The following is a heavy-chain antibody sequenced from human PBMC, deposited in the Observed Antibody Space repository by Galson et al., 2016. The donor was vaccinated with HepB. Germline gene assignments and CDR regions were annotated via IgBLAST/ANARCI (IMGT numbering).Heavy chain of an antibody. Sequence: SVKVSCKASGGTFYSYAVSWVRQAPGQGLEWMGGGIPMFGTTIYAQKFQGRATITADESRSTVHMELSSLGSEDTAVYYCAALEVGGDVVVVPAAAHFDLWGHGTLVSVSS. CDR3: AALEVGGDVVVVPAAAHFDL. D-gene: IGHD2-2*01. J-gene: IGHJ2*01. V-gene: IGHV1-69*13. CDR2: GIPMFGTT. CDR1: GGTFYSYA.